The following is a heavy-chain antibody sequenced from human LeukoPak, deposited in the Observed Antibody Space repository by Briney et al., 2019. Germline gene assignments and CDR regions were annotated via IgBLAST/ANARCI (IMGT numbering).Heavy chain of an antibody. CDR3: AREYDYVWGSYEP. J-gene: IGHJ5*02. Sequence: PSQTLSLTCTVSGGSIGSGGYYWSWIRQHPGKGLEWIGYIYYSGSTYYNPSLKSRVTISADTSKNQFSLKLSSVTAADTAVYYCAREYDYVWGSYEPWGQGTLVTVSS. V-gene: IGHV4-31*03. D-gene: IGHD3-16*01. CDR1: GGSIGSGGYY. CDR2: IYYSGST.